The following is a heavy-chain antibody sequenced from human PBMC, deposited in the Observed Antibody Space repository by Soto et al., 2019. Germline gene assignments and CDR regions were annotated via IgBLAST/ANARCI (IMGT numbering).Heavy chain of an antibody. CDR3: ARARGYDCDDTSCRDLDGFDI. CDR1: GGSISSYY. V-gene: IGHV4-59*01. Sequence: SETMSLTCIVSGGSISSYYWSWIRQPPGKGLEWIGYMYYSGNTNYNPSLKSRITISGGTSKNQFSLKLSSVTAADTAVYYCARARGYDCDDTSCRDLDGFDIWSQGTMVTVSS. D-gene: IGHD2-2*01. CDR2: MYYSGNT. J-gene: IGHJ3*02.